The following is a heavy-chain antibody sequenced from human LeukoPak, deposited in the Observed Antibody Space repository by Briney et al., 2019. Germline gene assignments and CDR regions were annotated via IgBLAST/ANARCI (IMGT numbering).Heavy chain of an antibody. CDR2: IVVGSGNT. J-gene: IGHJ4*02. CDR3: ARGRSGYYYDSSGYYLDY. CDR1: GFTFTSSA. V-gene: IGHV1-58*02. Sequence: ASVKVSCKASGFTFTSSAMQWVRQARGQRLEWIGWIVVGSGNTNYAQKFQERVTITRDMSTSTAYMELSSLRSEDTAVYYCARGRSGYYYDSSGYYLDYWGQGTLVTVSS. D-gene: IGHD3-22*01.